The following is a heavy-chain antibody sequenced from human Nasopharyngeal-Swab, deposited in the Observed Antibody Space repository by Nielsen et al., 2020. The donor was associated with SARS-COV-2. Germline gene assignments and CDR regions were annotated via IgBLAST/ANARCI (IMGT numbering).Heavy chain of an antibody. Sequence: IRQPPGKGLEWVSAISGSGGSTYYADSVKGRFTISRDNSKNTLYLQMNSLRAEDTAVYYCAIDSSGQDYWGQGTLVTVSS. CDR2: ISGSGGST. D-gene: IGHD6-19*01. CDR3: AIDSSGQDY. V-gene: IGHV3-23*01. J-gene: IGHJ4*02.